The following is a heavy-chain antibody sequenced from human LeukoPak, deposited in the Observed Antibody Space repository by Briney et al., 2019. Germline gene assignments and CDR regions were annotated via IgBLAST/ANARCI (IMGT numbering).Heavy chain of an antibody. V-gene: IGHV1-46*01. J-gene: IGHJ4*02. CDR1: GYTFTSYY. CDR3: ARESPGTTVFDS. CDR2: INPSGGST. Sequence: ASVKVSCKASGYTFTSYYMHWVRQAPGQGLEWMGIINPSGGSTSYAQKFQGRVTMTRDMSTSTVYMELSSLRSEDTAVYYCARESPGTTVFDSWGQGTLVTVSS. D-gene: IGHD1-1*01.